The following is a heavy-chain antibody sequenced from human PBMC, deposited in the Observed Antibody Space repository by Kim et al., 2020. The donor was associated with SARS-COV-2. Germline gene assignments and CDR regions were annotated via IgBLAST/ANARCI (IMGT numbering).Heavy chain of an antibody. D-gene: IGHD2-21*01. J-gene: IGHJ4*02. CDR3: ARHRDTVVHFDY. CDR1: GGSISSSSYY. CDR2: IYYSGST. Sequence: SETLSLTCTVSGGSISSSSYYWGWIRQPPGKGLEWIGSIYYSGSTYYNPSLKSRVTISVDTSKNQFSLKLSSVTAADTAVYYCARHRDTVVHFDYWGQGTLVTVSS. V-gene: IGHV4-39*01.